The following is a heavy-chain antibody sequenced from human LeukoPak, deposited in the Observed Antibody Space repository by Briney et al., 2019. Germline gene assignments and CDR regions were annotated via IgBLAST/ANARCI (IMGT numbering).Heavy chain of an antibody. J-gene: IGHJ6*02. CDR2: IRQEGSEK. CDR3: ARDYGSSGYDIIYV. D-gene: IGHD5-12*01. V-gene: IGHV3-7*01. CDR1: GFTFSSYW. Sequence: GGSLRLSCAASGFTFSSYWMGWVSQAPGQGLEWVANIRQEGSEKNYADSVKGRFTISRDNAKNSLYLQMSSLRVEDTAVYYCARDYGSSGYDIIYVWGQGTTVTVSS.